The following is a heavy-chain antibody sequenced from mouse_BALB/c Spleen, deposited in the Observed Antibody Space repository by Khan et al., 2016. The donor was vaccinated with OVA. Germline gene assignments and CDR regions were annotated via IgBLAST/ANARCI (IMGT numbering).Heavy chain of an antibody. D-gene: IGHD1-1*01. V-gene: IGHV5-17*02. Sequence: EVELVESGGDLVQPGGSRKLSCAASGFTFSSYGMHWVRQAPEKGLEWVAYISGDSNTIYYADTVKGRFTISRDNPRNTLFLQMTSLMSEDTAMYYCATSYFYGYYFDHWGRGTTLTVSS. CDR3: ATSYFYGYYFDH. CDR2: ISGDSNTI. CDR1: GFTFSSYG. J-gene: IGHJ2*01.